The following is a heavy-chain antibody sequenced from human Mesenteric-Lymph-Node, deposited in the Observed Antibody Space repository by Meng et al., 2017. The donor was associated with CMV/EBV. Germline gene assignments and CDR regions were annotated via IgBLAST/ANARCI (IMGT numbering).Heavy chain of an antibody. CDR2: IYYNGRT. D-gene: IGHD1-14*01. V-gene: IGHV4-59*01. CDR3: ARESHTCTGDFDL. J-gene: IGHJ2*01. CDR1: GASISHSY. Sequence: GSLRLSCTVSGASISHSYWSWIRQPPGRRLEWIGYIYYNGRTNYNPSLKSRVTISVDTSKNQLSLKLTSVTAADTAVYYCARESHTCTGDFDLWGRGTLVTVSS.